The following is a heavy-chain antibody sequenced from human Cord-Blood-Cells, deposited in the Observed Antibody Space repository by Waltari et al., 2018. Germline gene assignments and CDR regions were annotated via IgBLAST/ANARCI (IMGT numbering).Heavy chain of an antibody. V-gene: IGHV1-69*02. D-gene: IGHD1-7*01. Sequence: QVQLVQSGAEVKKPGSSVKVSCKASGGTFSSYTISWVRQAPGQGLEWMARITPILGRANYAQEVQGRVTITADKSTSTAYMELSSLRSEDTAVYYCARKNLDGDAFDIWGQGTMVTVSS. CDR1: GGTFSSYT. CDR3: ARKNLDGDAFDI. CDR2: ITPILGRA. J-gene: IGHJ3*02.